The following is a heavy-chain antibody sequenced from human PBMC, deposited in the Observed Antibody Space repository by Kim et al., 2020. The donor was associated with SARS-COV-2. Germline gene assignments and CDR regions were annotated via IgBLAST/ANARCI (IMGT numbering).Heavy chain of an antibody. CDR2: IYYSGST. CDR3: AGQSGSYATFDY. Sequence: SETLSLTCTVSGGSISSSSYYWGWIRQPPGKGLEWIGSIYYSGSTYYNPSLKSRVTISVDTSKNQFSLKLSSVTAADTAVYYCAGQSGSYATFDYWGQGTLVTVSS. V-gene: IGHV4-39*07. CDR1: GGSISSSSYY. D-gene: IGHD1-26*01. J-gene: IGHJ4*02.